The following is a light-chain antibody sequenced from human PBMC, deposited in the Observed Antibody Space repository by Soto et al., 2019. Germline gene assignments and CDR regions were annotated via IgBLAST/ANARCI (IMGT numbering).Light chain of an antibody. V-gene: IGKV3-11*01. CDR1: QSVSSY. J-gene: IGKJ1*01. Sequence: EIVLTQSPATVSLSPGERATLSCRASQSVSSYLAWYQQKPGQAPRLLIYDASNRATGIPARFSGSGSGTDFTLTISRLEPGDFAVYYCQHSASSSRTFGQGTKVDIK. CDR2: DAS. CDR3: QHSASSSRT.